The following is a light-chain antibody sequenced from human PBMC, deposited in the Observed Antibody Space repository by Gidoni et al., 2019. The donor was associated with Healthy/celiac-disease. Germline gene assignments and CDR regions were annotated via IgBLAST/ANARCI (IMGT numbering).Light chain of an antibody. CDR2: AAY. CDR3: QQSYSTPLT. Sequence: DIQMTQSPSSLSASVGDRVTITCRASQSISSYLNWYQQKPGKAPKLLIYAAYSLQSGVPSRFSGSGSGTDCTLTISSLQPEDFATYYCQQSYSTPLTCGGGTKVEIK. V-gene: IGKV1-39*01. CDR1: QSISSY. J-gene: IGKJ4*01.